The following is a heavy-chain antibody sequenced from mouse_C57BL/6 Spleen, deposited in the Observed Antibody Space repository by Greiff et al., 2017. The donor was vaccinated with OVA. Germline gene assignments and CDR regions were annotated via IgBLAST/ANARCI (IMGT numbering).Heavy chain of an antibody. Sequence: QVQLQQSGAELVKPGASVKMSCKASGYTFTSYWITWVKQRPGQGLEWIGDLYPGSGSTNYNEKFKSKATLTVDTASSTAYMQLSSLTSEDSAVYYCARTGSSWYFDVWGTGTTVTVSS. V-gene: IGHV1-55*01. CDR2: LYPGSGST. D-gene: IGHD1-1*01. J-gene: IGHJ1*03. CDR1: GYTFTSYW. CDR3: ARTGSSWYFDV.